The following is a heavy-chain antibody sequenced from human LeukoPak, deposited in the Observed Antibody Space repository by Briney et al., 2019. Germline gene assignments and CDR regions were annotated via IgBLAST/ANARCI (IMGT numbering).Heavy chain of an antibody. V-gene: IGHV4-39*01. D-gene: IGHD6-13*01. CDR1: GGSISSSSSY. CDR3: ASARTSSRSWFTFDY. CDR2: IYYSGST. J-gene: IGHJ4*02. Sequence: SETLSLTCTVSGGSISSSSSYWGWIRQPPGKGLEWLGSIYYSGSTYYNPSLKSRVTISVDTSKNQLSLKLSSVTAADTAVYYCASARTSSRSWFTFDYWGQGILATVSS.